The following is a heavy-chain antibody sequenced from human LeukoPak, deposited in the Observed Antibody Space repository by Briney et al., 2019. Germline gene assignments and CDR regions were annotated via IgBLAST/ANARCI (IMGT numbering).Heavy chain of an antibody. CDR3: VKEKLEARNHVFDY. J-gene: IGHJ4*02. D-gene: IGHD1-14*01. CDR1: GFTLSTHA. CDR2: ISTTAATI. V-gene: IGHV3-48*03. Sequence: GGSLRLSCAASGFTLSTHAMNWVRQAPWKGLEWVAYISTTAATIYYADSVKGRFTISRDTAKNSLYLQMNTLRVEDTAVYYCVKEKLEARNHVFDYWGQGSRVTVSA.